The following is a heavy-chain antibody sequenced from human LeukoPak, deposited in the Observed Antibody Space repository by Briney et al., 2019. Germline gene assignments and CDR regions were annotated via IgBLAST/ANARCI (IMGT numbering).Heavy chain of an antibody. CDR2: ISYSGST. CDR3: AREGSRSYTSSTLDY. D-gene: IGHD6-6*01. CDR1: GGSITVYY. Sequence: SETLSLTCSVSGGSITVYYWNRIRQSPGKGLEWIGSISYSGSTNYNPSLKSRVTISIDTSKNRFSLKVSSVIAADTAMYYCAREGSRSYTSSTLDYWGQGTLVTVSS. J-gene: IGHJ4*02. V-gene: IGHV4-59*12.